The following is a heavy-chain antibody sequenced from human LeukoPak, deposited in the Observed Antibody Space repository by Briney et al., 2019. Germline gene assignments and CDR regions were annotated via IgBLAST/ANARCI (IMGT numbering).Heavy chain of an antibody. D-gene: IGHD2-15*01. J-gene: IGHJ5*02. V-gene: IGHV4-34*01. Sequence: SETLSLTCAVYGGSFSGYYWSWIRQPPGKGLEWIGEINHSGSTNYNPSLKSRVTISVDTSKNQFSLKLSSVTAADTAVYYCARDVCGGSCYWGYWFDPWGQGTLVTVSS. CDR1: GGSFSGYY. CDR3: ARDVCGGSCYWGYWFDP. CDR2: INHSGST.